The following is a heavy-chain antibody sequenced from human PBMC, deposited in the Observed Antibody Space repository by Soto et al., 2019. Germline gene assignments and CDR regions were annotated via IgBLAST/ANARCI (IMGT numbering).Heavy chain of an antibody. CDR1: GGSFSGYY. CDR3: AGATMVRGANNY. J-gene: IGHJ4*02. CDR2: INHSGST. D-gene: IGHD3-10*01. V-gene: IGHV4-34*01. Sequence: SETLSLTCAVYGGSFSGYYWSWIRQPPGKGLEWIGEINHSGSTNYNPSLKSRVTISVDTSKNQFSLKLSSVTAADTALYYCAGATMVRGANNYWGQGTLVTVSS.